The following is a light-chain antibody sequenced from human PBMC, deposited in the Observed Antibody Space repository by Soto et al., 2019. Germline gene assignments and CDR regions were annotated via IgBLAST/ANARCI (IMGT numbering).Light chain of an antibody. V-gene: IGLV2-23*02. CDR1: SSDVGSYNL. Sequence: QSVLTQPASVSGSPGQSMTISCTGTSSDVGSYNLVSWYQQHPGKAPKLMIYEVSKRPSGVSNRFSGSKSGNTASLTISGLQAEYEADYYCCSYAGSSTFVFGTGTKLTVL. CDR3: CSYAGSSTFV. J-gene: IGLJ1*01. CDR2: EVS.